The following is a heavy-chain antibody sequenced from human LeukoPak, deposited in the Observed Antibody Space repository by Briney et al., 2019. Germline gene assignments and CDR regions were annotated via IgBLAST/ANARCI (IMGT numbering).Heavy chain of an antibody. CDR2: INPNSGGT. D-gene: IGHD3-10*01. J-gene: IGHJ4*02. V-gene: IGHV1-2*04. Sequence: ASVKVSCKASGYTFTCYYMHWVRQAPGQGLEWMGWINPNSGGTNYAQKFQGWVTMTRDTSISTACMELSRLRSDDTAVYYCARDSGERGSGSYLAYWGQGTLVTVSS. CDR1: GYTFTCYY. CDR3: ARDSGERGSGSYLAY.